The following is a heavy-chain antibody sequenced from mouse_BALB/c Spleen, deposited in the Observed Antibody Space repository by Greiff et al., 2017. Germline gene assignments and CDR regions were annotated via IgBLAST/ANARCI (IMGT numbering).Heavy chain of an antibody. CDR2: ILPGSGST. D-gene: IGHD1-1*01. CDR3: ARLYATEYYFDY. V-gene: IGHV1-9*01. CDR1: GYTFSSYW. J-gene: IGHJ2*01. Sequence: VQLQQSGAELMKPGASVKISCQATGYTFSSYWIEWVKQRPGHGLEWIGEILPGSGSTNYNEKFKGKATFTADTSSNTAYMQLSSLTSEDSAVYYCARLYATEYYFDYWGQGTTLTVSS.